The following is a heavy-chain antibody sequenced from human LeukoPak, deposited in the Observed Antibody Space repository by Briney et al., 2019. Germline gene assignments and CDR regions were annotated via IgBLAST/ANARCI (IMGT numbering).Heavy chain of an antibody. D-gene: IGHD6-13*01. V-gene: IGHV3-74*01. J-gene: IGHJ4*02. Sequence: GGSLRLCCEASGFTFSSHWMHWVRQAPGKGLVWVSRINSDGSSTSYADSVKGRFTISRDNAKNTVYLQMNSLRAEDSAEYYCARALASGATYWGQGTLVTVSS. CDR1: GFTFSSHW. CDR3: ARALASGATY. CDR2: INSDGSST.